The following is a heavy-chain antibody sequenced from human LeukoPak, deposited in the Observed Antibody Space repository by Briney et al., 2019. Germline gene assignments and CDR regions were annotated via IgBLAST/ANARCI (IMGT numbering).Heavy chain of an antibody. CDR3: AREAAPVAAAQPDAVDI. CDR1: GFTFNSYE. J-gene: IGHJ3*02. D-gene: IGHD2-15*01. CDR2: ISESGSAK. V-gene: IGHV3-48*03. Sequence: GGSLRLSCAVSGFTFNSYEMNWVRQAPGKGLEWVSYISESGSAKYYSDSVKGRFTISRDNAKNSLYLQMNSLRPEDTAVYYCAREAAPVAAAQPDAVDIWGERMMVTVSS.